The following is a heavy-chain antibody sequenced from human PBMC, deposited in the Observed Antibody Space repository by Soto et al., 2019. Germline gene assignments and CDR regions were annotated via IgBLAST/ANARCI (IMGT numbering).Heavy chain of an antibody. CDR3: AREMRWEPLLY. D-gene: IGHD1-26*01. Sequence: QVRLVQSGHEVKKPGASVRVSCKASGYTFANYGITWVRQTSGQGLEWLGWISGYNINTLYAQKFEGRVTLTTDNSTSTVYMELRSLKSDDTASYFCAREMRWEPLLYWGQGTLVTVSS. J-gene: IGHJ4*02. V-gene: IGHV1-18*01. CDR2: ISGYNINT. CDR1: GYTFANYG.